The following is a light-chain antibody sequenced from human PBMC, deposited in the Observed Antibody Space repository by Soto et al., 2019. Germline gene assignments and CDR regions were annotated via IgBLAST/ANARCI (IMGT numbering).Light chain of an antibody. V-gene: IGLV2-18*02. CDR3: SSYTSTSTYV. CDR2: EVS. J-gene: IGLJ1*01. Sequence: QSALTQPPSVSGSPGQSVPISCTGTSSDVGSYNRVSWYQQSPGTAPKLMIYEVSNRPSGVPDRFSGSKSGNTASLTISGLQAEDEADYYCSSYTSTSTYVFGTGIKVTVL. CDR1: SSDVGSYNR.